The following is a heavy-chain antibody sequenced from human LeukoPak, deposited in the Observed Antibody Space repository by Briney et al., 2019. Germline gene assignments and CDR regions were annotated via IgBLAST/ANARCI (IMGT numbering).Heavy chain of an antibody. CDR2: IYTSGGT. Sequence: SQTLSLTCIVSGGSISSGDNYWSWIRQPAGKGLEWIGRIYTSGGTNYNPSLKSRVTISEDTSKNQFSLKLSSVTAADTAVYYCASAYTYASRFVYWGQGTLVTVSS. V-gene: IGHV4-61*02. J-gene: IGHJ4*02. D-gene: IGHD5-18*01. CDR1: GGSISSGDNY. CDR3: ASAYTYASRFVY.